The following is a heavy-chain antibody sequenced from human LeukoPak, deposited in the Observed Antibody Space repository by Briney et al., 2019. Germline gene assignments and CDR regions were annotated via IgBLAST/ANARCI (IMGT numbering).Heavy chain of an antibody. CDR2: IYYSGST. V-gene: IGHV4-39*01. CDR1: GGSISSSSYY. D-gene: IGHD5-18*01. CDR3: ARHALVDTAQIDY. J-gene: IGHJ4*02. Sequence: PSETLSLTCTVSGGSISSSSYYWGWIRQPPGKGLEWIGSIYYSGSTYYNPSLKSRVTISVDTSKNQFSLKLSSVTAADTAVYYCARHALVDTAQIDYWGQGTLVTVSS.